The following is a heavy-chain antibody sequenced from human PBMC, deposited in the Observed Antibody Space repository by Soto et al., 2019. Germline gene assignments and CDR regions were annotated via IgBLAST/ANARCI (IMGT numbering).Heavy chain of an antibody. CDR3: AHRQNRCWYNY. Sequence: GPTLVNPTPTLTLTCTFSGFSLSTSGVGVGWIRQPPGKALEWLALIYWNDDKRYSPSLKSRLTITKATSKNQEVLTMTTMDPVDSATYYCAHRQNRCWYNYWGQGTLVTVSS. V-gene: IGHV2-5*01. CDR1: GFSLSTSGVG. J-gene: IGHJ4*02. CDR2: IYWNDDK. D-gene: IGHD6-13*01.